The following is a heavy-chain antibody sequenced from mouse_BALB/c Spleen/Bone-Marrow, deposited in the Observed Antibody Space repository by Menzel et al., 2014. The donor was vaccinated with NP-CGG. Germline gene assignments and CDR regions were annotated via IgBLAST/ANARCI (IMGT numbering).Heavy chain of an antibody. J-gene: IGHJ2*01. D-gene: IGHD1-2*01. CDR3: ARSLIRLRYFDY. Sequence: VQLVESGPGLVAPSQSLSIPCTVSGFSLTSYGVHWVRQSPGKGLEWLGVIWAGGSTNYNSALMSRLSISKDNSESQVFLKMNSLQTDDTAMYYCARSLIRLRYFDYWGQGTTLTVSS. V-gene: IGHV2-9*02. CDR1: GFSLTSYG. CDR2: IWAGGST.